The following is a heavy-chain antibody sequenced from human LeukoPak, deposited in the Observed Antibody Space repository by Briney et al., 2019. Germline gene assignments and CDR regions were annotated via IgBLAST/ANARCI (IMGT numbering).Heavy chain of an antibody. CDR2: INERGSET. V-gene: IGHV3-7*01. J-gene: IGHJ4*02. Sequence: GGSLRLSCAASGFMFPNHWMTWVRQAPGKGQEWVANINERGSETYYADYVKGRFTISRDNTKKSLFLQLNSLSVEDTAMYYCAKDYSFSNFNWGQGTLVTVSS. CDR1: GFMFPNHW. D-gene: IGHD2-15*01. CDR3: AKDYSFSNFN.